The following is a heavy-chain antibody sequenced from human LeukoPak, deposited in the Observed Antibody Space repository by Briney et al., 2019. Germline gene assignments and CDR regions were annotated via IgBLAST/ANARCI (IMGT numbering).Heavy chain of an antibody. V-gene: IGHV1-18*01. CDR1: GYTFTSYG. CDR3: TRDLLAGLERRPHP. J-gene: IGHJ6*02. D-gene: IGHD1-1*01. CDR2: ISAYNGNT. Sequence: GASVKVSCKASGYTFTSYGISWVRQAPGQGLEWMGWISAYNGNTNYAQKLQGRVTMTTDTFTSTAYMELRSLRSDDTAVYYCTRDLLAGLERRPHPWGQGTTVTVSS.